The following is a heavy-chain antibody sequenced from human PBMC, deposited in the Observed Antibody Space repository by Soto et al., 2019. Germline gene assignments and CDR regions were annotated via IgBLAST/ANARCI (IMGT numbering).Heavy chain of an antibody. J-gene: IGHJ4*02. CDR3: AREGYYDFWSGPNDY. CDR1: GFTFSSYW. D-gene: IGHD3-3*01. V-gene: IGHV3-74*01. Sequence: GGSLRLSCAASGFTFSSYWMHWVRQAPGKGLVWVSRINSDGSSTSYADSVKGRFTISRDNAKNTLYLQMNSLRAEDTAVYYCAREGYYDFWSGPNDYWGQGTLVTVSS. CDR2: INSDGSST.